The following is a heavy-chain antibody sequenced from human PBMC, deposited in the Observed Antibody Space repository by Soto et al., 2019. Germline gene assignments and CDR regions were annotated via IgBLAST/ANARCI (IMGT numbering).Heavy chain of an antibody. CDR2: INPATGAA. V-gene: IGHV1-2*02. D-gene: IGHD3-3*01. CDR3: ARGGGVGVAGSAAFDM. CDR1: GYPVTAYY. J-gene: IGHJ3*02. Sequence: QLHLVQSGAVVKKPGASVTVSCSASGYPVTAYYMHWVRQAPGRGLEWMGGINPATGAAKYTQTFRGRVTMTRDTSTSPVFMERSGLPSEDPAVFYCARGGGVGVAGSAAFDMWGQGTLVTVSS.